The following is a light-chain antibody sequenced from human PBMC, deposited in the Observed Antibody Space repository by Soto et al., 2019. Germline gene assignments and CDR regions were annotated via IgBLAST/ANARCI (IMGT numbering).Light chain of an antibody. CDR3: AAWDDSLNACV. Sequence: QSVLTQPPSVSGTPGQRVSISCSGISSNIGSETVNWYQQFPGTAPKLLIFSSNQRPSGVPDRFSGSKSGTSAFLDISGLQSEDEAEYYCAAWDDSLNACVFGTGTKVTVL. CDR2: SSN. V-gene: IGLV1-44*01. J-gene: IGLJ1*01. CDR1: SSNIGSET.